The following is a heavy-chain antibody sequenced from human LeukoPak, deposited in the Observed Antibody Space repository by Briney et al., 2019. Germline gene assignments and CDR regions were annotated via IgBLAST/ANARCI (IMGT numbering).Heavy chain of an antibody. CDR2: IRGSGGST. D-gene: IGHD2-2*01. Sequence: GGSLRLSCAASGFTFSSYAMSWVRQAPGKGLEWVSAIRGSGGSTYYAASVKGRFTISRDNSKNTLYLQMNSLRAEDTAVYYCAKHVRGHMNGGIVVVPAAKDDYYYGMDVWGQGTTVTVSS. CDR1: GFTFSSYA. CDR3: AKHVRGHMNGGIVVVPAAKDDYYYGMDV. J-gene: IGHJ6*02. V-gene: IGHV3-23*01.